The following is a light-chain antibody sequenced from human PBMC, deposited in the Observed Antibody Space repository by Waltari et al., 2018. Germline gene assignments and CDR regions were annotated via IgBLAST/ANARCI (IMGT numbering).Light chain of an antibody. CDR3: QSYDSSLNGRV. CDR2: VNR. CDR1: SSNIGSGYD. Sequence: QSVLTQPPSVSGAPGQTVTISCTGSSSNIGSGYDVHWYQQRPRRAPKLLIYVNRNRTSGGAERFAASRSGTSASLAITGLRADDEADYYCQSYDSSLNGRVCGGGTRVTVL. V-gene: IGLV1-40*01. J-gene: IGLJ3*02.